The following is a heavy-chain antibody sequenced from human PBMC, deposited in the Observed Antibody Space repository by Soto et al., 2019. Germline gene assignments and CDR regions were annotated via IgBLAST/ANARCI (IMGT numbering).Heavy chain of an antibody. CDR3: ARYKGYCSGGSCYYYYYMDV. V-gene: IGHV3-48*01. CDR1: GFTFSTYS. J-gene: IGHJ6*03. Sequence: EVQLVESGGGLVQPGGSLRLSCAASGFTFSTYSMNWVRQAPGKGLEWVSYISTTGSTIYYADSVKGRFTISRDNAKNSLYLQMTSLRAEDTAVYYCARYKGYCSGGSCYYYYYMDVWGKGTTVTVFS. D-gene: IGHD2-15*01. CDR2: ISTTGSTI.